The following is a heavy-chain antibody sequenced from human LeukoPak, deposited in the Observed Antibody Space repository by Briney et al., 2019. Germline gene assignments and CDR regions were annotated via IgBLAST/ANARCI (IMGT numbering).Heavy chain of an antibody. CDR2: ISSSGSTK. J-gene: IGHJ4*02. CDR3: ARDWQWLPDY. D-gene: IGHD6-19*01. Sequence: PGGSLRLSCAASGFPFSSYEMDWVRQAPGKGLEWLSYISSSGSTKYYADSVRGRFIISRDNAKNSLYLQMNSLRVEDTAVYYCARDWQWLPDYWGQGTRVTVSS. CDR1: GFPFSSYE. V-gene: IGHV3-48*03.